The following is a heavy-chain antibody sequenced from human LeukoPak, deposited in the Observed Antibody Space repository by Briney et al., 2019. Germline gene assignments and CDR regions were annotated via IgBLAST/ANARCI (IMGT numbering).Heavy chain of an antibody. J-gene: IGHJ4*01. D-gene: IGHD4-17*01. V-gene: IGHV4-4*02. CDR1: GGSISSRNW. Sequence: GTLSLTYAVSGGSISSRNWWSWVRQPPGKGLEWIGEIYHSGSTNYNPSLKTRVTIPVDKSKNQFSLKLSSVTAADTAVYYCARASHDYGDYSHFDYWGQGTLVTVSS. CDR3: ARASHDYGDYSHFDY. CDR2: IYHSGST.